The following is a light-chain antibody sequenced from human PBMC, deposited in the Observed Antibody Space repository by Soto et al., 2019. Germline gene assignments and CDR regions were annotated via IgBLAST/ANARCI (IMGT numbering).Light chain of an antibody. V-gene: IGLV2-14*01. CDR3: SSYTNINTRACV. CDR2: EVT. Sequence: SVLTQPASVSGSPGQSITISCTGTSGDIGSYNRVSWYQQHPGKAPKLIIYEVTDRPSGVSNRFSGSKSGNTASLTISGLQAEDVAEYYCSSYTNINTRACVFGTGTKVTVL. J-gene: IGLJ1*01. CDR1: SGDIGSYNR.